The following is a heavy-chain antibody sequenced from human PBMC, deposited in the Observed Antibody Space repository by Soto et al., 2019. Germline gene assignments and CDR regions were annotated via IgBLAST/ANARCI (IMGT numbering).Heavy chain of an antibody. CDR3: AREQDIVVVVAAWYYFDY. Sequence: ASVKVSCKASGYTFTSYAMHWVRQAPRQKLEWMGWINAGNGNTKYSQKFQGRVTITRDTSASTAYMELSSLRSEDTAVYYCAREQDIVVVVAAWYYFDYWGQGTLVTVSS. CDR1: GYTFTSYA. V-gene: IGHV1-3*01. D-gene: IGHD2-15*01. CDR2: INAGNGNT. J-gene: IGHJ4*02.